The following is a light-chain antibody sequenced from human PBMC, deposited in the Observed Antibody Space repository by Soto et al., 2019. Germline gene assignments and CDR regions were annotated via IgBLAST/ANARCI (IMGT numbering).Light chain of an antibody. CDR2: EVS. Sequence: QSVLTQPASVSGSPGQSITISCTGTSSDVGSYSLVSWYQQHPGKAPKLMIYEVSKRPSGISNRFSGSKSGNTASLTISGLQAEDEADYYCCSYAGSSTSVVFGGGTKLTVL. CDR1: SSDVGSYSL. CDR3: CSYAGSSTSVV. J-gene: IGLJ2*01. V-gene: IGLV2-23*02.